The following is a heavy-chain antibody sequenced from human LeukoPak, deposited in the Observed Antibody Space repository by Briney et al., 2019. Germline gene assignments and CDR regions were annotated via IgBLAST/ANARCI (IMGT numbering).Heavy chain of an antibody. J-gene: IGHJ3*02. CDR1: EFSSSTYA. Sequence: GRSLRLSCAASEFSSSTYAMHWVRQAPGKGLEWVAVISFDGSNTYYADSVKGRFSISRDNAKNSLYLQMNSLRVEDTAVYYCGRHGGAFEMWGQGTMVTVSS. CDR2: ISFDGSNT. CDR3: GRHGGAFEM. V-gene: IGHV3-30-3*01.